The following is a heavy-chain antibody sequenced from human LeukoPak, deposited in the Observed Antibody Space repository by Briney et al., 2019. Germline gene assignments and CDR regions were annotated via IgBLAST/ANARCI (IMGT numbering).Heavy chain of an antibody. CDR1: GGSIGSYY. CDR3: ARWQGDSSNWGRTRGYGMGV. D-gene: IGHD6-13*01. Sequence: SETLSLTCSVSGGSIGSYYWNWIRQPPGKGLEWIGCIHYSGYISYNPSLESRVTISADTSKDQFSLKMSSVTAADTALYYCARWQGDSSNWGRTRGYGMGVWGQGITVIVSS. CDR2: IHYSGYI. J-gene: IGHJ6*02. V-gene: IGHV4-59*01.